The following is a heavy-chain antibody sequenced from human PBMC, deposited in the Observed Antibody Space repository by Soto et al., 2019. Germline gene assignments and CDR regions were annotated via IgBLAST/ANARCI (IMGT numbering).Heavy chain of an antibody. D-gene: IGHD3-16*02. CDR2: VNPNSGGT. V-gene: IGHV1-2*02. J-gene: IGHJ4*02. CDR3: ASGYYDYVWGSYRYDY. CDR1: GYTFTVYY. Sequence: GASVNVSCKASGYTFTVYYMHWVRQAPGQGLELMGWVNPNSGGTNYAQKFQGRVTMTRDTSISTAYMELSRLRSDDTAVYYCASGYYDYVWGSYRYDYWGQGTLVTSPQ.